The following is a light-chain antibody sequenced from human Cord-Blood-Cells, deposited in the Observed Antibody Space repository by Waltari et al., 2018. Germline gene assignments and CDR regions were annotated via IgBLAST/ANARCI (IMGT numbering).Light chain of an antibody. V-gene: IGKV1-39*01. Sequence: DIQMTQSPSSLSASVGARVTITCRASQSISSYLNWYQQKPGKAPKLLIYAASSLQSGVPSRFSGSGSGTDFTLTISSLQPEDFATYYWQQSYSTPFTFGPGTKVDIK. CDR1: QSISSY. CDR3: QQSYSTPFT. J-gene: IGKJ3*01. CDR2: AAS.